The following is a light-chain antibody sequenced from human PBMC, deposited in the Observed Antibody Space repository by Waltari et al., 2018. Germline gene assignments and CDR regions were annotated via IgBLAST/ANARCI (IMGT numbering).Light chain of an antibody. Sequence: QSALTQPPSASGSPGQSVTISCTGTSSDVGGYKSVSWYQQHPGKAPKLIIYEVTKRPSGVPVRVSGSKSGNTASLTVSGLQAEDEADYYCNSYAGNNNLVFGGGTKLTVL. V-gene: IGLV2-8*01. CDR3: NSYAGNNNLV. J-gene: IGLJ2*01. CDR1: SSDVGGYKS. CDR2: EVT.